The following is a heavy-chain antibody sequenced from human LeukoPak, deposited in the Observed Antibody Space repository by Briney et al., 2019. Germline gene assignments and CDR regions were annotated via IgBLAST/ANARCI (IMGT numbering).Heavy chain of an antibody. CDR3: AKDHGSGSYYSFDY. CDR2: ISGSGGST. J-gene: IGHJ4*02. V-gene: IGHV3-23*01. Sequence: PGGSLRLSCAASGFTFSSYWMSWVRQAPGKGLEWVSAISGSGGSTYYADSVKGRFTISRDNSKNTLYLQMNSLRAEDTAVYYCAKDHGSGSYYSFDYWGQGTLVTVSS. D-gene: IGHD3-10*01. CDR1: GFTFSSYW.